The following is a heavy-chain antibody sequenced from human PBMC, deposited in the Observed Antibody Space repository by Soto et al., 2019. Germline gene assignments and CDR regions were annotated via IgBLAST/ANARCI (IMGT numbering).Heavy chain of an antibody. CDR2: IYPGDSDT. CDR1: GYSFTSYW. V-gene: IGHV5-51*01. J-gene: IGHJ3*02. Sequence: LGESLKISCKGSGYSFTSYWIGWVRQMPGKGLEWMGIIYPGDSDTRYSPSFQGQVTISADKSISTAYLEWSSLKASDTAMYYCAKRRGLVMTAERAAFDIWGQGTMVTVSS. D-gene: IGHD2-21*02. CDR3: AKRRGLVMTAERAAFDI.